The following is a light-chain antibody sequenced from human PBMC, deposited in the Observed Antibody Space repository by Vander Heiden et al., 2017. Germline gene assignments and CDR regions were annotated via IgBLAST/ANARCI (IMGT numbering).Light chain of an antibody. CDR3: QGCAATAYS. J-gene: IGKJ2*03. Sequence: DIQMTQSPSSLSASVGDRVTITCRASQSISSYLNWYQQRPWKAPKLLIYAASSLQSGVPSRFSGSGSGTDFTLTIRMLHPEDFATYYSQGCAATAYSF. CDR1: QSISSY. CDR2: AAS. V-gene: IGKV1-39*01.